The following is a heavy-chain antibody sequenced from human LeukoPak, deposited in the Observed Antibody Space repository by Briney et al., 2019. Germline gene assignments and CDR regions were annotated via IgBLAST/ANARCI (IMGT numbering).Heavy chain of an antibody. J-gene: IGHJ4*02. CDR3: VRSYDWVFDY. CDR1: GDSVSRHDLT. Sequence: SQTLSLTFAISGDSVSRHDLTWDWVRHSPSRGLEWLGRTFYRSKWYNDYAVSVKSRITVSPDTSKNQFSLHLNSVTPEDTAVYYCVRSYDWVFDYWGQGTRVTVSS. V-gene: IGHV6-1*01. CDR2: TFYRSKWYN. D-gene: IGHD1-1*01.